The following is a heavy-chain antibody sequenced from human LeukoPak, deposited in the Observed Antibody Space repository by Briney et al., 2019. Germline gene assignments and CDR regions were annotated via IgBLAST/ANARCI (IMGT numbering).Heavy chain of an antibody. Sequence: GGSLRLSCAASGFTFSTYSMNWVRQAPGKGLEWVSYITSSSSTIYYADSVRGRFTISRDNAKNSLYLQMNSLRDEDTAVYYCARVDWMIGAFDIWGQGTMVTVCS. CDR3: ARVDWMIGAFDI. J-gene: IGHJ3*02. CDR1: GFTFSTYS. D-gene: IGHD3-22*01. V-gene: IGHV3-48*02. CDR2: ITSSSSTI.